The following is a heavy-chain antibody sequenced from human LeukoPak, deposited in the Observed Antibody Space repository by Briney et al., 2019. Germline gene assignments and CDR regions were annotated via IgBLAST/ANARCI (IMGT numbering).Heavy chain of an antibody. CDR1: GGSFSGYY. Sequence: SETLPLTCAVYGGSFSGYYWSWIRQPPGKGLEWIGEINHSGSTNYNPSLKSRVTISVDTSKNQFSLKLSSVTAADTAVYYCASYCGGDCYSGWFDPWGQGTLVTVSS. CDR2: INHSGST. CDR3: ASYCGGDCYSGWFDP. V-gene: IGHV4-34*01. J-gene: IGHJ5*02. D-gene: IGHD2-21*02.